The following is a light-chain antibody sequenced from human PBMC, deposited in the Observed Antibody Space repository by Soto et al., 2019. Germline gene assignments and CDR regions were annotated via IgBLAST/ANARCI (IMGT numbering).Light chain of an antibody. J-gene: IGKJ2*01. V-gene: IGKV1-5*03. Sequence: DIQMTQSPSTLSASVGDRVTITCRASQSINNWLAWYQQKPGKAPKLLIYEASSLLSGVPSRFSGSGSGTEIPLPIHRLQPEYFGEYYCQKYCSDSSTFGQGTKLDI. CDR3: QKYCSDSST. CDR1: QSINNW. CDR2: EAS.